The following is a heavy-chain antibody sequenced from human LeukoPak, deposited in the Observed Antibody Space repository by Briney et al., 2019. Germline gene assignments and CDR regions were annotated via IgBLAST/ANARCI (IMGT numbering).Heavy chain of an antibody. CDR2: IIPIFGTA. Sequence: SVKVSCKASGGTFSSYAISWVRHAPGQGLEWMGGIIPIFGTANYAQQFPGRGTITADKSTSIAYMELRSLRSEDTAVYYYARDPLIAVAGILSSGWFDPWGQGTLVTVSS. CDR3: ARDPLIAVAGILSSGWFDP. CDR1: GGTFSSYA. J-gene: IGHJ5*02. D-gene: IGHD6-19*01. V-gene: IGHV1-69*06.